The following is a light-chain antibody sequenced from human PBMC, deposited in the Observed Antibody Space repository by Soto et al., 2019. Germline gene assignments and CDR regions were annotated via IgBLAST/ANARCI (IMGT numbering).Light chain of an antibody. CDR2: DAS. CDR1: QSVSSY. J-gene: IGKJ4*01. CDR3: QQRSNWPFLT. V-gene: IGKV3-11*01. Sequence: EIVLTQSPATLSLSPGERATLSCRASQSVSSYLAWYQQKPGQAPSLLIYDASNRATGIPARFSGSGSGTDFTLTISRLEPEDFAVYYCQQRSNWPFLTFGGGTKVEIK.